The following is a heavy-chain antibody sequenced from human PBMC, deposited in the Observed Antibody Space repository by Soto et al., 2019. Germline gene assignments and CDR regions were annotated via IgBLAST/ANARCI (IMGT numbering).Heavy chain of an antibody. CDR3: ARDKITGLCDY. V-gene: IGHV4-34*01. CDR1: GGSFSGYY. CDR2: INHSGST. D-gene: IGHD2-8*02. Sequence: QVQLQQWGAGLLKPSETLSLTCAVYGGSFSGYYWTWIRQPPGTGLEWIGEINHSGSTNYNPSLKSRVTITVDTSKNQFSLKLTSVTAADPAVYYCARDKITGLCDYWGQGTLVTVSS. J-gene: IGHJ4*02.